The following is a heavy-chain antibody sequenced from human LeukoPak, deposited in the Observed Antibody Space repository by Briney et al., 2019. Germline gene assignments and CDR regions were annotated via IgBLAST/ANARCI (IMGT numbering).Heavy chain of an antibody. V-gene: IGHV3-30*02. CDR3: AREASYSSGWYMYYYYYYMDV. Sequence: GGSLRLSCAASEFTFNSYGIHWVRQAPGKGLEWVAFIRYDGSNKYYADSVKGRFTISRDNSKNTLYLQMNSLRAEDTAVYYCAREASYSSGWYMYYYYYYMDVWGKGTTVTVSS. D-gene: IGHD6-19*01. CDR1: EFTFNSYG. J-gene: IGHJ6*03. CDR2: IRYDGSNK.